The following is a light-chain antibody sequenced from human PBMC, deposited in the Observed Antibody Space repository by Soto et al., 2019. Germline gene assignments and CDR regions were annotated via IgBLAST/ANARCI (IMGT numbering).Light chain of an antibody. CDR3: SSDTGNKGV. V-gene: IGLV2-8*01. J-gene: IGLJ2*01. CDR2: EVS. CDR1: SSDVGGYNY. Sequence: QSALTQHPSASGSPGQSFTISCTGTSSDVGGYNYVSWYQQHPGKAPKLMIYEVSKRPSGVPDRFSGSKSGNTASLTVSGLQAEDEADYYCSSDTGNKGVFGGGTKLTVL.